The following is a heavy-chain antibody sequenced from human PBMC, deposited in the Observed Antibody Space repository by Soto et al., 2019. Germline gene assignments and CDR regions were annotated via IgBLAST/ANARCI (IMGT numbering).Heavy chain of an antibody. J-gene: IGHJ4*02. CDR1: GGSSSSSNW. V-gene: IGHV4-4*02. CDR2: IYRFGST. D-gene: IGHD2-15*01. CDR3: ASCIRGGRHFDY. Sequence: QVQLQESGPGLVKPSGTLSLTCAVSGGSSSSSNWGSWVRQPPVKRLEWIGEIYRFGSTNYNPSLKRRVTISLDTSKNQFSLELSSVTAADTAVYYCASCIRGGRHFDYWGQGTLVTVSS.